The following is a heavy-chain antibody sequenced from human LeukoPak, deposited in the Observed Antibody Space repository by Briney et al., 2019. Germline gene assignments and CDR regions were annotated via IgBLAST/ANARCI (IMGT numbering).Heavy chain of an antibody. CDR3: ARWSRTLYDAFDI. CDR1: GGSISSSSYY. D-gene: IGHD2-2*02. V-gene: IGHV4-39*01. Sequence: SEALSLTCTVSGGSISSSSYYWGRIRQPPGKGLEWIGSIYYSGSTYHNPSLKSRVTISVDTSKNQFSLKLSSVTAADTAVYYCARWSRTLYDAFDIWGQGTMVTVSS. J-gene: IGHJ3*02. CDR2: IYYSGST.